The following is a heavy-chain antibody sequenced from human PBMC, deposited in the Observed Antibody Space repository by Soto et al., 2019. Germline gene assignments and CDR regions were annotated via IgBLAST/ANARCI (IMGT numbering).Heavy chain of an antibody. CDR1: GYTFTSYG. D-gene: IGHD3-10*01. CDR3: ARDLGTYYYGSGSYYWGGY. CDR2: ISAYNGNT. J-gene: IGHJ4*02. V-gene: IGHV1-18*04. Sequence: GASVKVSCKASGYTFTSYGISWVRQAPGQGLEWMGWISAYNGNTNYAQKLQGRVTMTTDTSTSTAYMELRSLRSEDTAVYYCARDLGTYYYGSGSYYWGGYWGQGTLVTVSS.